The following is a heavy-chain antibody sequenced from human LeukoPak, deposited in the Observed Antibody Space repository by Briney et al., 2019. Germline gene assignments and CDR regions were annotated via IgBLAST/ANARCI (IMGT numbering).Heavy chain of an antibody. CDR2: INHSGST. V-gene: IGHV4-38-2*02. CDR1: GYSISSGYY. Sequence: PSETLSLTCTVSGYSISSGYYWGWIRQPPGKGLEWIGEINHSGSTNYNPSLKSRVTISVDTSKNQFSLKLSSVTAADTAVYYCARHRAFDIWGQGTMVTVSS. J-gene: IGHJ3*02. CDR3: ARHRAFDI.